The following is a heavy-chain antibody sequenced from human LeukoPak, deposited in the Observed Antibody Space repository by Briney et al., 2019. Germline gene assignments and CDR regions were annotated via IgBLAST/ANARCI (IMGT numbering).Heavy chain of an antibody. Sequence: VASVKVSCKASAYTFTSYDINWVRQATGQGLEWMGWMNPNSGNTGYAQKFQGRVTMTRNTSISTAYMELSSLRSEDTAVYYCARESDLLRADDYWGQGTLVTVSS. CDR2: MNPNSGNT. CDR1: AYTFTSYD. J-gene: IGHJ4*02. CDR3: ARESDLLRADDY. V-gene: IGHV1-8*01. D-gene: IGHD2-15*01.